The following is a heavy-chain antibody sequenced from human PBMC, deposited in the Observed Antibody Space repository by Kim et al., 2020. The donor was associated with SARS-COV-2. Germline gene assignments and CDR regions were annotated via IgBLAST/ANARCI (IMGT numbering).Heavy chain of an antibody. CDR2: IYYSGST. V-gene: IGHV4-39*01. CDR3: ARQRATGDAFDI. D-gene: IGHD1-1*01. CDR1: GGSISSSSYY. Sequence: SETLSLTCTVSGGSISSSSYYWGWIRQPPGKGLEWIGSIYYSGSTYYNPSLKSRVTISVDTSKNQFSLKLTSVSAADTAVYYCARQRATGDAFDIWGQGTTVIVSS. J-gene: IGHJ3*02.